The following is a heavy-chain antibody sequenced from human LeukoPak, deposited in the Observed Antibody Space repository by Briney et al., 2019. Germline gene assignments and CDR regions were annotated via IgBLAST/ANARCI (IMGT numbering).Heavy chain of an antibody. Sequence: SETLSLTCTVSGGSISSYYWSWIRQPPGKGLEWIGYIYYSGSTNYNPSLKSRVTISVDTSKNQFSLKLSSVTAADTAVYYCASTQPGYSDHGWYFDLWGRGTLVTVSS. CDR3: ASTQPGYSDHGWYFDL. CDR2: IYYSGST. CDR1: GGSISSYY. J-gene: IGHJ2*01. V-gene: IGHV4-59*01. D-gene: IGHD4-17*01.